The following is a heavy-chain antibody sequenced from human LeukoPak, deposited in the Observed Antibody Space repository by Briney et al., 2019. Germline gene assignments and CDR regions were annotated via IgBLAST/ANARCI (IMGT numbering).Heavy chain of an antibody. CDR3: ARVFTHYYDSSGYYDGFDY. D-gene: IGHD3-22*01. J-gene: IGHJ4*02. CDR1: GYTFTGYY. V-gene: IGHV1-2*02. CDR2: INPNSGGT. Sequence: GASVKVSCKASGYTFTGYYMHWVRQAPGQGLEWMGWINPNSGGTNYAQKFQGRVTMTRDTSISTAYMELSRLRSDDTAVYYCARVFTHYYDSSGYYDGFDYWGQGTLVTVSS.